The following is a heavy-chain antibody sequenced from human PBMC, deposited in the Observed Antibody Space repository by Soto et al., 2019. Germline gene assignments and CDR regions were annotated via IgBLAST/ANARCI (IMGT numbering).Heavy chain of an antibody. D-gene: IGHD2-15*01. CDR2: ISTGGVTI. CDR3: ARDRGVVVVAASY. CDR1: GFTFSDYY. Sequence: QVQLVESGGGLVKTGGSLRLSCAASGFTFSDYYMSWIRQTPGRGLECISYISTGGVTIYYADSVKGRFTISRDNAKNSLYLQMSSLRADDTAVYYCARDRGVVVVAASYWGQGTLVTVSS. V-gene: IGHV3-11*01. J-gene: IGHJ4*02.